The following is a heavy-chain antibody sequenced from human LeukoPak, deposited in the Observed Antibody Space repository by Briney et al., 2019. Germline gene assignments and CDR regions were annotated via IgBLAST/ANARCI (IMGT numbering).Heavy chain of an antibody. CDR1: GGSTRSYF. CDR3: ARESKSYDGSGYYHDY. Sequence: SETLSLTCSVSGGSTRSYFWSWIRQPAGKGLEWIGRIYTSGSTDYNPSLRSRVSMSVDTSRNQFSLKLTSVTAADTAVYYCARESKSYDGSGYYHDYWGQGTLVAVSS. J-gene: IGHJ4*02. V-gene: IGHV4-4*07. CDR2: IYTSGST. D-gene: IGHD3-22*01.